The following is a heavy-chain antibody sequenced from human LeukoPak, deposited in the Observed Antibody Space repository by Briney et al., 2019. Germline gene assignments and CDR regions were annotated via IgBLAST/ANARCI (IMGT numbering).Heavy chain of an antibody. Sequence: PGGSLRLSCTASGFSFNSAWMSWVRQPPGKGLEWIGSIYYSGSTYYNPSLKSRVTISVDTSKNQFSLKLSSVTAADTAVYYCARFLYYYGMDVWGQGTTVTVSS. V-gene: IGHV4-39*01. J-gene: IGHJ6*02. CDR2: IYYSGST. CDR1: GFSFNSAW. CDR3: ARFLYYYGMDV.